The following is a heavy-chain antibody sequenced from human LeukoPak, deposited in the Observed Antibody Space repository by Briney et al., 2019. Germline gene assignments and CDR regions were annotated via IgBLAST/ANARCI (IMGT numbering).Heavy chain of an antibody. CDR3: AKRISEAVTGTPDFDY. D-gene: IGHD6-19*01. CDR1: GFTFSSYE. V-gene: IGHV3-48*03. CDR2: ISSSGSTI. Sequence: GGSLRLSCAASGFTFSSYEMNWVRQAPGKGLEWVSYISSSGSTIYYADSVKGRFTISRDNSKNTLYLQMNSLRAEDTAVYYCAKRISEAVTGTPDFDYWGQGTLVTVSS. J-gene: IGHJ4*01.